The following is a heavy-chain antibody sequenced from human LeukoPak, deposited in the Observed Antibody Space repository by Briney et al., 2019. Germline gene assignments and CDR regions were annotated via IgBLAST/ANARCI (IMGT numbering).Heavy chain of an antibody. CDR2: INPNSGGT. Sequence: VASVKVSCKASGYTFTGYYMHWVRQAPGQGLEWMGWINPNSGGTNYAQKFQGRVTMTRDTSISTAYMELSRLRSDDTVVYYCARGGYGDYGDDAFDIWGQGTMVTVSS. V-gene: IGHV1-2*02. D-gene: IGHD4-17*01. J-gene: IGHJ3*02. CDR3: ARGGYGDYGDDAFDI. CDR1: GYTFTGYY.